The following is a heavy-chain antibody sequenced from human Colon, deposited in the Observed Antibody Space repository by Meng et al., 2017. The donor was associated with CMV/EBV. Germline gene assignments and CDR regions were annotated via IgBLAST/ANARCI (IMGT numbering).Heavy chain of an antibody. CDR3: AKDLKPDGAWDFDA. J-gene: IGHJ4*02. V-gene: IGHV3-23*01. Sequence: ASGFPFSTCSLTWVRQAPGKGLEWVSGLIGSSNTYYADSVKGRFTISRDNSKSTLYLQMNNLRTEDTAVYYCAKDLKPDGAWDFDAWGQGTLVTVSS. D-gene: IGHD4-17*01. CDR2: LIGSSNT. CDR1: GFPFSTCS.